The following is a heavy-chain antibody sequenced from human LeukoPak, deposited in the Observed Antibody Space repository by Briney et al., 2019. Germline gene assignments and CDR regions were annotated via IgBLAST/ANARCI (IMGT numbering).Heavy chain of an antibody. Sequence: PSETLSLTCIVSGGSISSYYWSWIRQPPGKGLEWIGYIYYSGSTNYDPSLKSRVTISVDTSKNQFSLKLSSVTAADTAVYYCARTTEAHSWRTRYYDYYMDVWGKGTTVTVSS. V-gene: IGHV4-59*01. CDR1: GGSISSYY. J-gene: IGHJ6*03. CDR2: IYYSGST. D-gene: IGHD6-13*01. CDR3: ARTTEAHSWRTRYYDYYMDV.